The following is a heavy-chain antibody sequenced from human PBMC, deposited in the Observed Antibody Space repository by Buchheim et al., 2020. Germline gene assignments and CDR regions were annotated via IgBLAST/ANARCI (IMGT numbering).Heavy chain of an antibody. CDR2: INHSGST. J-gene: IGHJ4*02. D-gene: IGHD1-14*01. Sequence: QVQLQQWGAGLLKPSETLSLTCAVYGGSFSGYYWSWIRQPPGKGLEWIGEINHSGSTNYNPSLKSPLTIAVHPSKNQFFLKLSSVTAADTAVYYCARGPEWHSFGYFDYWGQGT. V-gene: IGHV4-34*01. CDR3: ARGPEWHSFGYFDY. CDR1: GGSFSGYY.